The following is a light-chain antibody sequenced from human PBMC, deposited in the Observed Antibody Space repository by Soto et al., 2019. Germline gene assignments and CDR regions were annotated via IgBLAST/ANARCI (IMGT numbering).Light chain of an antibody. CDR1: QSVSSSY. CDR2: GAS. Sequence: EIVLTQSPGTLSLSPGERATLSCRASQSVSSSYLAWYQQKPGQAPRLLIYGASTRATDITDRFSGSGSGTDFTITISRLEPEDFAVYYCQQYGSSPLYTFGQGTKLEI. J-gene: IGKJ2*01. CDR3: QQYGSSPLYT. V-gene: IGKV3-20*01.